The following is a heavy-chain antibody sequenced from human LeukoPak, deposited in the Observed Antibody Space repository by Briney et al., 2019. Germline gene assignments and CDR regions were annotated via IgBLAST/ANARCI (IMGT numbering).Heavy chain of an antibody. CDR1: GGSISSYY. CDR3: ARSRVPAAIVDY. Sequence: TSETLSLTCTVSGGSISSYYWSWIRQPPGKGLEWIGFIYYRGSTNYNPSLKSRVTISVDTSKNQFSLKLSSVTAADTAVYYCARSRVPAAIVDYWGQGTLVTVSS. CDR2: IYYRGST. J-gene: IGHJ4*02. D-gene: IGHD2-2*01. V-gene: IGHV4-59*01.